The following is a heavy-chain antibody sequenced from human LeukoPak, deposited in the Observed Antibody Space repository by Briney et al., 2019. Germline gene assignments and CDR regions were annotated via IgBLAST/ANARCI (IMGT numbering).Heavy chain of an antibody. V-gene: IGHV4-59*01. J-gene: IGHJ4*02. CDR1: GGSISTYY. D-gene: IGHD3-10*01. CDR2: IDYSGST. CDR3: AREAYYGRFFDY. Sequence: PSETLSLTCTVSGGSISTYYWSWIRQSPGKGLEWIGNIDYSGSTNYNPSLKSRVTISVDTSKNQFSLKLRSVTAADTAVYYCAREAYYGRFFDYWGQGTLVTVSS.